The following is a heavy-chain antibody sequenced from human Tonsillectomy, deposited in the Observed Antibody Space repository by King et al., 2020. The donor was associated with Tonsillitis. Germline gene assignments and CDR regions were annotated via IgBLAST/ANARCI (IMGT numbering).Heavy chain of an antibody. CDR1: GFTFSRYW. D-gene: IGHD3-3*02. J-gene: IGHJ2*01. CDR2: INENGSEK. Sequence: VQLVESGGGLVQPGGSLRLSCAASGFTFSRYWMTWVRQAPGKGLEWVANINENGSEKNYVDSVKGQVTISRDNAKNSLYLQLNSLRAEDTAVYYCARVLAGNWYFNLWGRGTLVTVSS. V-gene: IGHV3-7*03. CDR3: ARVLAGNWYFNL.